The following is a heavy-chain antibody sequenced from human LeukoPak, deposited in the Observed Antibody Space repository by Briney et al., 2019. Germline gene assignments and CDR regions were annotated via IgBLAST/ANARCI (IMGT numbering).Heavy chain of an antibody. CDR3: AREILALRFLEWLDSYDAFDI. CDR1: GFTFSDYY. Sequence: GGSLRLSCAASGFTFSDYYMSWIRQAPGKGLEWVSYISSSGSTIYYADSVKGRFTISRDNAKNSLYLQMNSLRAEDTAVYYCAREILALRFLEWLDSYDAFDIWGQGTMVTVSS. D-gene: IGHD3-3*01. J-gene: IGHJ3*02. CDR2: ISSSGSTI. V-gene: IGHV3-11*04.